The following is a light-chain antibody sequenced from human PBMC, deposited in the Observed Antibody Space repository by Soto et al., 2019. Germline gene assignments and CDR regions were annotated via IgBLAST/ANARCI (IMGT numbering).Light chain of an antibody. CDR2: QDT. V-gene: IGLV3-1*01. CDR1: KLGDKY. CDR3: QAWDSSTVV. J-gene: IGLJ2*01. Sequence: SYELTQPPSVSVSPGQTASITCSGDKLGDKYACWYQQKPCQSPVLVIYQDTKRPSGIPERFFGSNSGNTATLTISGTQAMDEDDYYCQAWDSSTVVFGGGTKLTVL.